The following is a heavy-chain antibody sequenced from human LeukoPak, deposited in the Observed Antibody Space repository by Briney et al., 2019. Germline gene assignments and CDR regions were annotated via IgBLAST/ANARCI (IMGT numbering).Heavy chain of an antibody. CDR3: ARDTATTIPTVDY. CDR2: INHSGST. J-gene: IGHJ4*02. V-gene: IGHV4-34*01. Sequence: PSETLSLTCAVYGGSFSGYYWSWIRQPPGKGLEWIGEINHSGSTNYNPSLKSRVTISVDTSKNQFSLKLSSVTAADTAVYYCARDTATTIPTVDYWGQGTVVTVSS. CDR1: GGSFSGYY. D-gene: IGHD1-1*01.